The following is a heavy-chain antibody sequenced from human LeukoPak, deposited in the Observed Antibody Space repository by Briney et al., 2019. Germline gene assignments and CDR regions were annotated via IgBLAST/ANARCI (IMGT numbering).Heavy chain of an antibody. J-gene: IGHJ4*02. V-gene: IGHV1-2*02. Sequence: ASVKVPCKASGYTFTGYYMHWVRQAPGQGLEWMGWINPNSGGTNYAQKFQGRVTMTRDTSISTAYMELSRLRSDDTAVYYCARGRLRGVVTQGNDYWGQGTPVTVSS. D-gene: IGHD3-3*01. CDR3: ARGRLRGVVTQGNDY. CDR1: GYTFTGYY. CDR2: INPNSGGT.